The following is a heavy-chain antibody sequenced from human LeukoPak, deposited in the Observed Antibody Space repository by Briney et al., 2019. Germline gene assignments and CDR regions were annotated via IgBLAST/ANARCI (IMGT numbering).Heavy chain of an antibody. CDR2: ISAYNGNT. Sequence: GASVKVSCKASGYTITSYGISWVRQAPGQGLECMGWISAYNGNTNYAQKLQGRVTMTTDTSTSTAYMELRSLRSDDTAVYYCARDLLQGGVGSSSWSPPLDYWGQGTLVTVSS. D-gene: IGHD6-13*01. J-gene: IGHJ4*02. CDR1: GYTITSYG. CDR3: ARDLLQGGVGSSSWSPPLDY. V-gene: IGHV1-18*01.